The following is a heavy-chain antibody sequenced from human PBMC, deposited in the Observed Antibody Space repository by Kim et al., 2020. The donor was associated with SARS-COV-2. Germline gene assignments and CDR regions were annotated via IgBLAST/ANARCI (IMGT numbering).Heavy chain of an antibody. Sequence: PPLKSRVTISVDTSKNQFSLKLSSVTAADAAVYYCARAKVSTVTEYYFDYWGQGTLVTVSS. J-gene: IGHJ4*02. CDR3: ARAKVSTVTEYYFDY. V-gene: IGHV4-30-2*05. D-gene: IGHD4-4*01.